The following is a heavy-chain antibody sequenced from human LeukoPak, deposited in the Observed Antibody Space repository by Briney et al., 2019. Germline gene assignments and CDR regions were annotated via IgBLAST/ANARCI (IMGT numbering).Heavy chain of an antibody. CDR2: ISSSGSTI. CDR1: GFTFSSYE. J-gene: IGHJ6*04. Sequence: GGSLRLSCAASGFTFSSYEMNWVRQAPGKGLEWVSYISSSGSTIYYADSVKGRFTIFRDNAKNSLYLQMNSLRAEDTAVYYCAELGITMIGGVWGKGTTVTISS. CDR3: AELGITMIGGV. D-gene: IGHD3-10*02. V-gene: IGHV3-48*03.